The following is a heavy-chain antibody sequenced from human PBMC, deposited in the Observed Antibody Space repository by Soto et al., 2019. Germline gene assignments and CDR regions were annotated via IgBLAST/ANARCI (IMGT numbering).Heavy chain of an antibody. CDR2: IKQDGGEK. CDR1: GFTFISYW. CDR3: ARTKANKWFDP. Sequence: PGGSLRLSCAASGFTFISYWMSWVRQAPGKGLEWVANIKQDGGEKYYVDSVKGRFTISRDNAKNSLYLQMNSLRAEDTAVYYCARTKANKWFDPWGQGTLVTVSS. V-gene: IGHV3-7*03. D-gene: IGHD1-26*01. J-gene: IGHJ5*02.